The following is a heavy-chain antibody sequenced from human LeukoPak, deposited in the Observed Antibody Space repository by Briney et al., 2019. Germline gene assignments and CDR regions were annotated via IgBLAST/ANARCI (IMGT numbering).Heavy chain of an antibody. CDR3: ARGRPGQGRVLDM. V-gene: IGHV4-31*03. J-gene: IGHJ3*02. D-gene: IGHD3-10*02. CDR1: GGSISNAAYY. CDR2: IYYSGST. Sequence: SSETLSLTCTVSGGSISNAAYYWSWIRQHPGKGLEWIGYIYYSGSTYYNPSLKSRVTISVDTSKNQFSLELNSVTAADMAVYYCARGRPGQGRVLDMWGQGRMVTVSS.